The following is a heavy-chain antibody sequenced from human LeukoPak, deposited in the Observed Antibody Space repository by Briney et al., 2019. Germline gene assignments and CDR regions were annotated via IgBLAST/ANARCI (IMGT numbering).Heavy chain of an antibody. CDR1: GVSTSSSNYY. CDR3: ARTGYCSSASCSVVKQWLVRVYFDY. V-gene: IGHV4-39*01. Sequence: PSETLSLTCTVSGVSTSSSNYYWGWIRQPPGKGLEWIGGIHYSGNTYYNPSLKSRVTISVDTSKNQFSLKLSSVTAADTAVYYCARTGYCSSASCSVVKQWLVRVYFDYWGQGTLVTVSS. D-gene: IGHD2-2*01. CDR2: IHYSGNT. J-gene: IGHJ4*02.